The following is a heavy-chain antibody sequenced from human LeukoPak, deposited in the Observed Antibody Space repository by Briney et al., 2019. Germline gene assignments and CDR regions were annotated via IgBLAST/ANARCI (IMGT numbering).Heavy chain of an antibody. CDR1: GFTFSNYE. CDR2: ISSSGTI. J-gene: IGHJ4*02. Sequence: GGSLRLSCAASGFTFSNYEMNWVRQAPGKGLEWVSYISSSGTIYYADFVKGRFTISRDNAKNSLYLQMNSLRAEDTAVYYCARWGVGDYWGQGTRVTVSS. V-gene: IGHV3-48*03. CDR3: ARWGVGDY. D-gene: IGHD1-26*01.